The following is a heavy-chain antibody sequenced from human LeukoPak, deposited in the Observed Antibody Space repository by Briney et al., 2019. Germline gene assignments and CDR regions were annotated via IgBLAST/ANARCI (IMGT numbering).Heavy chain of an antibody. CDR1: GYTFTGYY. CDR3: ARSGSGSYLGLY. CDR2: INPNSGGT. V-gene: IGHV1-2*02. J-gene: IGHJ4*02. Sequence: ASVKVSCKASGYTFTGYYMHWVRQAPGQGLEWMGWINPNSGGTNYAQKFQGRVTMTRDTSISTAYMELSKLRSDDTAVYYCARSGSGSYLGLYWGQGTLVTVSS. D-gene: IGHD3-10*01.